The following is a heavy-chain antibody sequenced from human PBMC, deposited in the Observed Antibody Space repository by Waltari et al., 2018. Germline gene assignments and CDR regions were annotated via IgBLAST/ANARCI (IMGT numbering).Heavy chain of an antibody. D-gene: IGHD4-17*01. CDR1: GFTFDDYT. J-gene: IGHJ4*02. CDR2: ISWDGGST. Sequence: EVQLVESGGVVVQPGGSLRLSCAASGFTFDDYTMHWVRQAPGKGLEWVSLISWDGGSTDYADSVKGRFTISRDNSKNSLYLQMNSLRTEDTALYYCAKDRHDYGDYYFDYWGQGTLVTVSS. V-gene: IGHV3-43*01. CDR3: AKDRHDYGDYYFDY.